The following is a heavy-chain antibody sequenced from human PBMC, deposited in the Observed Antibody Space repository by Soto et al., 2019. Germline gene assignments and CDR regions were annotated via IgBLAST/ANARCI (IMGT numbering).Heavy chain of an antibody. CDR2: IHYSGST. CDR1: GGSISSYY. CDR3: ARAYYDFWSGYYTGYYFDY. V-gene: IGHV4-59*01. Sequence: PSETLSLTCTVSGGSISSYYWSWIRQPPGKGLEWIGYIHYSGSTNYNPSLKSRVTISVDTSKNQFSLKLSSVTAADTAVYYCARAYYDFWSGYYTGYYFDYWGQGTLVTVSS. J-gene: IGHJ4*02. D-gene: IGHD3-3*01.